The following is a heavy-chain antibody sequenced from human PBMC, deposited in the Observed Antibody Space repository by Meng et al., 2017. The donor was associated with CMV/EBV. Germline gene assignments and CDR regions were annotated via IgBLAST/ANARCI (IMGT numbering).Heavy chain of an antibody. V-gene: IGHV1-69*05. D-gene: IGHD6-19*01. CDR3: ARVSGWYTGGYYYYYGMDV. J-gene: IGHJ6*02. CDR2: ILPIFGTA. CDR1: GGTFSSYA. Sequence: SVKVSCKASGGTFSSYAISWVRQAPGQGLEWMGGILPIFGTANYAQKFQGRVTITTDESTSTAYMELSSLRSEDTAVYYCARVSGWYTGGYYYYYGMDVWGQGTTVTVSS.